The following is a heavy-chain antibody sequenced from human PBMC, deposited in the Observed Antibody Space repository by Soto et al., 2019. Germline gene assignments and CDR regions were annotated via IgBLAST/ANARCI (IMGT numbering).Heavy chain of an antibody. Sequence: PSETLSLTCTVSGGSISSSSYYWGWIRQPPGKGLEWIGSIYYSGSTYYNPSLKSRVTISVDTSKNQFSLKLSSVTAADTAVYYCARHTPKYSSSWSPGGYWGQGTLVTVSS. CDR3: ARHTPKYSSSWSPGGY. CDR2: IYYSGST. D-gene: IGHD6-13*01. J-gene: IGHJ4*02. V-gene: IGHV4-39*01. CDR1: GGSISSSSYY.